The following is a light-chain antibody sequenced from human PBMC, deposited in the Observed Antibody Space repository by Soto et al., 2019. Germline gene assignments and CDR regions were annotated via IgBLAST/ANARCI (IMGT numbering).Light chain of an antibody. CDR2: DAS. J-gene: IGKJ4*01. Sequence: EIVLTQSPATLSLSPGERATLSCRASQSVSYYLAWYQQKPGQAPRLLIYDASNMATGIPARFSGSGSGTDFTLTISSLEPEDFAVYYCQQRSNWPTFGGGTKVEIK. V-gene: IGKV3-11*01. CDR3: QQRSNWPT. CDR1: QSVSYY.